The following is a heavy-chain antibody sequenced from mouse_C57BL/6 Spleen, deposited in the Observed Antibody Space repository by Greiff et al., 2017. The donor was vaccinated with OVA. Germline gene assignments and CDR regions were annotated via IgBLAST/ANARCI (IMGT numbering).Heavy chain of an antibody. V-gene: IGHV1-52*01. CDR1: GYTFTSYW. J-gene: IGHJ4*01. CDR2: IDPSDSET. Sequence: QVQLQQPGAELVRPGSSVKLSCKASGYTFTSYWMHWVKQRPIQGLEWIGNIDPSDSETHYNQKFKDKATLTVDKSSSTAYMQLSSLTSEGSAVYYCARWDYGSSYAMDYWGQGTSVTVSS. CDR3: ARWDYGSSYAMDY. D-gene: IGHD1-1*01.